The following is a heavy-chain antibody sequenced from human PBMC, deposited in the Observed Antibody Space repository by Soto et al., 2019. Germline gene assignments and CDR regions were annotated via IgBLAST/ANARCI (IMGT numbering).Heavy chain of an antibody. D-gene: IGHD2-2*01. Sequence: QVQLQQWGAGLLKPSETLSLTCAVYGGSFSGYYWSWIRQRPGKGLEWIGEINHSGSTNYNPSLKSAVTISVDTSKNQFFLQVGSVTAGGTAVYYCARGGGYCSSTSCYWSFDLWGQGTMVTGSS. V-gene: IGHV4-34*01. CDR3: ARGGGYCSSTSCYWSFDL. CDR2: INHSGST. J-gene: IGHJ3*01. CDR1: GGSFSGYY.